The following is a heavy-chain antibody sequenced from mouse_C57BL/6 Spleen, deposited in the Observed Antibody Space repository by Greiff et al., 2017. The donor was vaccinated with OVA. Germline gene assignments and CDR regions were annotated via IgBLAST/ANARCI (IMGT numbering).Heavy chain of an antibody. V-gene: IGHV3-6*01. CDR2: ISYDGSN. D-gene: IGHD4-1*01. CDR1: GYSITSGYY. J-gene: IGHJ2*01. Sequence: EVQLVESGPGLVKPSQSLSLTCSVTGYSITSGYYWNWIRQFPGNKLEWMGYISYDGSNNYNPSLKNRITITRDTSKNQLFLKLNSVTTEDTATYYCASANWNYFDYWGQGTTLTVSS. CDR3: ASANWNYFDY.